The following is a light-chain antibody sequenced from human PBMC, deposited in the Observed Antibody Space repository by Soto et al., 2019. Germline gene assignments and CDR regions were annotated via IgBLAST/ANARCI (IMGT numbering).Light chain of an antibody. V-gene: IGKV3-20*01. CDR1: QSGSSSY. J-gene: IGKJ5*01. Sequence: EVVLSQSPGTLSLSPGERATLSCRASQSGSSSYLTWYQQRPGQAPRLVIYGGSRRATGIPDRFSGSGSGTDFTLTISRLEPEDFAVYYCQQYSASPISFGQGTRLEIK. CDR2: GGS. CDR3: QQYSASPIS.